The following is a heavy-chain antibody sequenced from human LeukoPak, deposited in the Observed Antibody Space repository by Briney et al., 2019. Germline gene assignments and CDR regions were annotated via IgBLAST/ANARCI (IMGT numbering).Heavy chain of an antibody. D-gene: IGHD6-13*01. CDR2: ISAYNGNT. CDR1: GYTFTSNG. V-gene: IGHV1-18*01. Sequence: ASVKVSCKASGYTFTSNGISWVRQAPGQGLEWMGWISAYNGNTNYARKLQGRVTMTTDTSTSTAYMELRSLRSDDTAVYYCARDREIFIAAAGTVSFDIWGQGTMVTVSS. J-gene: IGHJ3*02. CDR3: ARDREIFIAAAGTVSFDI.